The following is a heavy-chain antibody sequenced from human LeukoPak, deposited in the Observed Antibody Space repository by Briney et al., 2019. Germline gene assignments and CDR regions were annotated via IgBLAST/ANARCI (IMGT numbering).Heavy chain of an antibody. CDR1: GFTFSSYS. CDR3: ARDRGYCSGGSCYTYYFDY. J-gene: IGHJ4*02. D-gene: IGHD2-15*01. V-gene: IGHV3-48*02. CDR2: ISTSSGTI. Sequence: GGSLRLSCAASGFTFSSYSMNWVRQAPGKGLEWVSYISTSSGTIYYADSVKGRFTISRDNAKNSLYLHMNSLRDEDTAVYYCARDRGYCSGGSCYTYYFDYWGQSTLVTVSS.